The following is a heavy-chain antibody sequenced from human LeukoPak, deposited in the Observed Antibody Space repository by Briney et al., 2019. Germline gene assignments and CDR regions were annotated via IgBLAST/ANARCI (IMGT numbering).Heavy chain of an antibody. CDR3: ARGSSWLDY. J-gene: IGHJ4*02. Sequence: GGSLRLSCAASGFTFSSYSMNWVRQAPGKGLEWFSFISSSSSYIYYAGSVKGRFTISRDTAKNSLYLQMTSLRAEATAVYYCARGSSWLDYWGQGALVAVSS. CDR2: ISSSSSYI. CDR1: GFTFSSYS. V-gene: IGHV3-21*01. D-gene: IGHD6-13*01.